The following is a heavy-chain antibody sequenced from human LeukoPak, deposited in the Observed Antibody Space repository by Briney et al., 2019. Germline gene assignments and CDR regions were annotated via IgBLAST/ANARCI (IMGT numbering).Heavy chain of an antibody. CDR2: INPSGGST. D-gene: IGHD3-16*02. Sequence: GASVKVSCKASGYTFTSYHMHWVRQAPGQGLEWMGIINPSGGSTSYAQKFQGRVTMTRDTSASTVYMELSSLRSEDTAVYYCASASAVNKYYFDYWGQGTLVTVSS. J-gene: IGHJ4*02. CDR1: GYTFTSYH. CDR3: ASASAVNKYYFDY. V-gene: IGHV1-46*01.